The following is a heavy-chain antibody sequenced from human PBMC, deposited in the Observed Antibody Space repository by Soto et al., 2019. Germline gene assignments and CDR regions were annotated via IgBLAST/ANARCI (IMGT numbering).Heavy chain of an antibody. V-gene: IGHV2-5*02. Sequence: QISLKESGPTLVKPTQTLTLTCTFSGFSLSTSGVGVGWIRQPPGKVLEWLALIYWDDDKRYSPSLKSRLTITKDTSKNQVVLTMTNMDPVDTATYYCAHRIAAAEKYNWFDPWGHGTLVTVSS. D-gene: IGHD6-13*01. CDR1: GFSLSTSGVG. CDR3: AHRIAAAEKYNWFDP. J-gene: IGHJ5*02. CDR2: IYWDDDK.